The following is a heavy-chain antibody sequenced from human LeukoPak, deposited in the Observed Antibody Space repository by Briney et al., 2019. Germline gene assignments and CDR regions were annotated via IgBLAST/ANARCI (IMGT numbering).Heavy chain of an antibody. V-gene: IGHV3-53*01. J-gene: IGHJ4*02. CDR2: IYTGGNT. Sequence: GGSLRLSCTASGFPVSSNYMTWVRQAPGKGLEWVSVIYTGGNTDHADSVQGRFTLSRDNSKNPLYLHMNSLRVEDTAVYYCARGRPPYYFDYWGQGTLVTVSS. CDR3: ARGRPPYYFDY. CDR1: GFPVSSNY.